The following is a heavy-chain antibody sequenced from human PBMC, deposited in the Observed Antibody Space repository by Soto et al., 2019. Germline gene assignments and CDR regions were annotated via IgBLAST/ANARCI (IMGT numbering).Heavy chain of an antibody. CDR1: GYTFTRHY. V-gene: IGHV1-46*01. D-gene: IGHD3-10*01. CDR2: INSSGGHT. Sequence: QMQLVQSGAEVKKPGASVKVSCKASGYTFTRHYIHWVRQAPGQGLEWIGIINSSGGHTYYAQKFQGRVALIRDTSTSTVYMALSSLRSEDTSVHCCVSDLLAVGSDALNIWCQGTRVIVSS. J-gene: IGHJ3*02. CDR3: VSDLLAVGSDALNI.